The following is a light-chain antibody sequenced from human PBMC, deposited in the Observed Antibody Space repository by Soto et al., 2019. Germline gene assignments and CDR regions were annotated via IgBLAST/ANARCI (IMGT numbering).Light chain of an antibody. CDR1: SSDVGGYNY. J-gene: IGLJ1*01. Sequence: SLLPRPSSLSGSPGQSISISCPGTSSDVGGYNYVSWYQHHPGKAPKLIIYDVSNRPSGVSNRFSGSKSGNTASLTISGLQPEDEADYYCSSYTTSNTRQIVFGTGTKVTVL. V-gene: IGLV2-14*03. CDR2: DVS. CDR3: SSYTTSNTRQIV.